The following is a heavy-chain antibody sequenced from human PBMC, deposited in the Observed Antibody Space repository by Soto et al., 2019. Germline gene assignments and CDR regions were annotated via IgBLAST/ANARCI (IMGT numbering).Heavy chain of an antibody. V-gene: IGHV3-21*01. CDR2: ISSSSSYI. CDR3: ARITNVVAAIRLFDY. J-gene: IGHJ4*02. D-gene: IGHD2-15*01. Sequence: PVGSVRLSCAASGFTFSSYSMNWVRQATGKGLEWVSSISSSSSYIYYADSVKGRFTISRDNAKNSLYLQMNSLRAEDTAVYYCARITNVVAAIRLFDYWGQGTLVTVSS. CDR1: GFTFSSYS.